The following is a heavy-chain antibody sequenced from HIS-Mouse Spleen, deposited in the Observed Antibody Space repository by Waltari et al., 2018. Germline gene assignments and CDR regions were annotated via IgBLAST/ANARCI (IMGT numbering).Heavy chain of an antibody. J-gene: IGHJ4*02. Sequence: QVQLVESGGGVVQPGRSLRLSCAASGFTFSSYGMHWVRQAPGKGLGWVAVISYDGSNKYYADSVKGRFTISRDNSKNTLYLQMNSLSAEDTAVYYCAKDKHHAFDYWGQGTLVTVSS. CDR3: AKDKHHAFDY. CDR2: ISYDGSNK. CDR1: GFTFSSYG. V-gene: IGHV3-30*18.